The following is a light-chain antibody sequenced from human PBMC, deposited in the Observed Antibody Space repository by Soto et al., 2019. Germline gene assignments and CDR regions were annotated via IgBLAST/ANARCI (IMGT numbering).Light chain of an antibody. CDR1: QDMNTY. CDR3: QQLHSYPIT. V-gene: IGKV1-9*01. CDR2: GAS. J-gene: IGKJ5*01. Sequence: DMQLTKSTPCLSASFGDRVTISCGASQDMNTYIAWYQQKPGKAPNPLIYGASTLQSGVPSRFRGSEYGAVFTLTMSSLQSEDFATYYGQQLHSYPITFGQGTRLEIK.